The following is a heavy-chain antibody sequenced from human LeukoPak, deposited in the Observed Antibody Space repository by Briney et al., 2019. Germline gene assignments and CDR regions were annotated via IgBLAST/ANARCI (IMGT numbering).Heavy chain of an antibody. V-gene: IGHV3-23*01. D-gene: IGHD2-2*01. CDR2: ISGSGGST. CDR3: AKYCVSASCASESHYYAMDV. CDR1: GFTFSSYA. Sequence: GGSLRLSCAASGFTFSSYAMSWVRQAPGKGLEWVSAISGSGGSTYYADSVKGRFTISRDNSKSTLYLQLNSLGAEDTALYYCAKYCVSASCASESHYYAMDVWGQGTKVTVSS. J-gene: IGHJ6*02.